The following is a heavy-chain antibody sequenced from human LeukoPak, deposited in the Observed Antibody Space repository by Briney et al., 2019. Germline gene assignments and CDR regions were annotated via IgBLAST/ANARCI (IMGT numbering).Heavy chain of an antibody. CDR3: ARSLLYQAPYYFDY. D-gene: IGHD2-15*01. Sequence: GESLKISCKGFGYSFTSYWIAWVRQMPGKGLEWMGIIYPGDSDTRYSPSFQGQVTISADKSISTAYLQWSSLKASDTAMYYCARSLLYQAPYYFDYWGQGTLVTVSS. CDR2: IYPGDSDT. CDR1: GYSFTSYW. V-gene: IGHV5-51*01. J-gene: IGHJ4*02.